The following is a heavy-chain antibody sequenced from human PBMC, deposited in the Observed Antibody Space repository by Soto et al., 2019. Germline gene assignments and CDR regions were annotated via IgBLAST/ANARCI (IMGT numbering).Heavy chain of an antibody. CDR1: GFTFDDYA. D-gene: IGHD4-17*01. CDR3: AKDMGDDYGDYGGFYFYD. V-gene: IGHV3-9*01. J-gene: IGHJ4*02. CDR2: ISWNSGSI. Sequence: GGSLRLSCAASGFTFDDYAMHWVRQAPGKGLEWVSGISWNSGSIGYADSVKGRFTISRDNAKYSLYLQMNSLRAEDTALYYCAKDMGDDYGDYGGFYFYDWGQGTLVTVSS.